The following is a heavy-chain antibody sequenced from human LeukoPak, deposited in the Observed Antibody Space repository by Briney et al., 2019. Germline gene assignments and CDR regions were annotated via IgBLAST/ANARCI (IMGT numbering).Heavy chain of an antibody. V-gene: IGHV4-34*01. J-gene: IGHJ4*02. CDR3: ASGALYYYDSSGYYYD. CDR2: INHSGST. CDR1: GGSFSGYY. Sequence: SETLSLTCAVYGGSFSGYYWSWIRQPPGKGLEWIGEINHSGSTNYNPSLKSRVTISVDTSKSQFSLKLSSVTAADTAVYYCASGALYYYDSSGYYYDWGQGTLVTVSS. D-gene: IGHD3-22*01.